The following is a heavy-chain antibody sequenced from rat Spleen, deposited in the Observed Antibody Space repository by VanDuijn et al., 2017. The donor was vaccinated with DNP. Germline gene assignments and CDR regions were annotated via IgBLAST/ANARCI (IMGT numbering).Heavy chain of an antibody. CDR2: ISTSGSRT. CDR3: TRYYDSFDY. CDR1: GFTFSNYY. V-gene: IGHV5-7*01. Sequence: EVRLVESGGGLVQPGRSLKLSCAASGFTFSNYYMAWVRQAPKKGLEWVATISTSGSRTYYGDSVRGRFTISRDDAKNTQYLQVDSLRSEDTATYYCTRYYDSFDYWGQGVMVTVSS. D-gene: IGHD1-1*01. J-gene: IGHJ2*01.